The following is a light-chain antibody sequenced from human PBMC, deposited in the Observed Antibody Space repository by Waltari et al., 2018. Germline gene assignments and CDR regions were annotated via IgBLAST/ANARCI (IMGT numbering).Light chain of an antibody. CDR1: SSNIGRAL. J-gene: IGLJ2*01. V-gene: IGLV1-44*01. Sequence: QPVLTQPPSVSGTPGPRVSIPCSGRSSNIGRALVNWYQQLPGTAPKLVMFANSQRPSGVPDRYSGSKAGTSASLAISGLQSEDEADYYCEARDDSLDDVVFGGGTKLTVL. CDR3: EARDDSLDDVV. CDR2: ANS.